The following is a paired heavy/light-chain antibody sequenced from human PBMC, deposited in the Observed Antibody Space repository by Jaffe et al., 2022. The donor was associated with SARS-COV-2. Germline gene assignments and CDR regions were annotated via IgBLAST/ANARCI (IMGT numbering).Heavy chain of an antibody. V-gene: IGHV3-74*01. CDR2: INSDGSST. CDR3: ARGPYCSSTSCPNEVDYYYYYGMDV. D-gene: IGHD2-2*01. Sequence: EVQLVESGGGLVQPGGSLRLSCAASGFTFSSYWMHWVRQAPGKGLVWVSRINSDGSSTSYADSVKGRFTISRDNAKNTLYLQMNSLRAEDTAVYYCARGPYCSSTSCPNEVDYYYYYGMDVWGQGTTVTVSS. J-gene: IGHJ6*02. CDR1: GFTFSSYW.
Light chain of an antibody. CDR3: MQALQTRLT. Sequence: DIVMTQSPLSLPVTPGEPASISCRSSQSLLHSNGYNYLDWYLQKPGQSPQLLIYLGSNRASGVPDRFSGSGSGTDFTLKISRVEAEDVGVYYCMQALQTRLTFGPGTKVDIK. CDR1: QSLLHSNGYNY. J-gene: IGKJ3*01. CDR2: LGS. V-gene: IGKV2-28*01.